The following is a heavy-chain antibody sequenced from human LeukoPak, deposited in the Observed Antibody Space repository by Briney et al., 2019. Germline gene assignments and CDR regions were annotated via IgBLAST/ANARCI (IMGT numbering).Heavy chain of an antibody. J-gene: IGHJ3*02. CDR1: GGSISRYY. CDR3: ARELYSRRSGYLKAFDI. CDR2: IYYSGSI. D-gene: IGHD3-22*01. V-gene: IGHV4-59*01. Sequence: SETLSLTCTVSGGSISRYYWSWIRQPPGEGLEWIANIYYSGSINYNPSLKSRVTISVDTSKNQFSLKLSSVSAADTAVYYCARELYSRRSGYLKAFDIWGQGTMVTVSS.